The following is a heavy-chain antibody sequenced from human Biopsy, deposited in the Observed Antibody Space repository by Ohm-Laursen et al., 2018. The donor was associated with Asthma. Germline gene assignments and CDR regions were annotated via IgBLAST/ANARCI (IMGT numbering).Heavy chain of an antibody. CDR1: GFTFSGYA. V-gene: IGHV3-30*18. Sequence: SLRLSCSATGFTFSGYALHWVRQAPGRGLEWVAVISYDGGNKYYGDSVKGRFTISRDNSKSTLYLQMNRLRTDDTAVYYCAKRRGYSDLTDFDYWGQGTLVTVSS. CDR3: AKRRGYSDLTDFDY. D-gene: IGHD3-3*01. J-gene: IGHJ4*02. CDR2: ISYDGGNK.